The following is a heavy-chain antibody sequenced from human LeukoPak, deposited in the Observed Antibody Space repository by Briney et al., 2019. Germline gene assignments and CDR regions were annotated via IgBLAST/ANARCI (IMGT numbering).Heavy chain of an antibody. Sequence: SETLSLTCAVSGGSISSGGYSWSWIRQPPGKGLEWIGYIYYSGSTYYNPSLKSRVTISVDTSKNQFSLKLSSVTAADTAVYYCARKDGDPFDYWGQGTLVTVSS. CDR2: IYYSGST. CDR1: GGSISSGGYS. CDR3: ARKDGDPFDY. D-gene: IGHD4-17*01. J-gene: IGHJ4*02. V-gene: IGHV4-30-4*08.